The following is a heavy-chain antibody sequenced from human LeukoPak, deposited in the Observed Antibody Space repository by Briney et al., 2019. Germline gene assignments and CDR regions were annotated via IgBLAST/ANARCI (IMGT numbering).Heavy chain of an antibody. V-gene: IGHV3-48*04. D-gene: IGHD2-21*02. CDR3: ARDFKVTGDYWYFDL. CDR2: ISGSGSTI. CDR1: GFTFSSYA. Sequence: GGSLRLSCAASGFTFSSYAMSWVRQAPGKGLEWVSAISGSGSTIYYADSVKGRFTISRDNAKNSLYLQMNSLRAEDTAVYYCARDFKVTGDYWYFDLWGRGTLVTVSS. J-gene: IGHJ2*01.